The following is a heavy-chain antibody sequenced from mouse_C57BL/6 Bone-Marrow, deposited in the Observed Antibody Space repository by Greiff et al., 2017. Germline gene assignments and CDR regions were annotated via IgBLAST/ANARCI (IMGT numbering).Heavy chain of an antibody. D-gene: IGHD1-1*01. CDR3: AVHYYGSSDY. CDR2: IISDGGST. J-gene: IGHJ2*01. V-gene: IGHV5-2*01. Sequence: EVKLMESGGGLVQPGESLKLSCESNEYEFPSHDMSWVRKTPEKRLELVAAIISDGGSTYYPDTMERRFILSRDNTKKPLYLQMSSLRSEDTALYYCAVHYYGSSDYWGQGTTLTVSS. CDR1: EYEFPSHD.